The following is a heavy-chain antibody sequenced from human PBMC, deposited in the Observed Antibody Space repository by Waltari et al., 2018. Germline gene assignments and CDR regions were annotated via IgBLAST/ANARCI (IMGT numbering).Heavy chain of an antibody. CDR3: TTDLGGYQKYYFNS. CDR1: GGPFRISS. D-gene: IGHD5-12*01. V-gene: IGHV1-69*01. J-gene: IGHJ4*02. CDR2: FIPIFGTA. Sequence: AQLLPSGAEVKKPGSSVKVSCQTAGGPFRISSFSWVRQAHRQGPQWMGGFIPIFGTATYPQKFQGRVTITADESTSTTYMELSGLTSDDTAVYYCTTDLGGYQKYYFNSWGQGTLVTVSS.